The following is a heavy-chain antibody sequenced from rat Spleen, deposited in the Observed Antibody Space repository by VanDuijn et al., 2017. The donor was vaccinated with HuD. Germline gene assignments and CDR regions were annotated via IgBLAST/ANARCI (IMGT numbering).Heavy chain of an antibody. V-gene: IGHV5-29*01. CDR2: ISYDGSST. Sequence: EVQLVESGGGLVQPGRSLKLSCAASGFTFSNYYMAWIRQAPGKGLEWVATISYDGSSTYYRDSVKGRFTISRDNAKSTLYLQMDSLRSEDTATYYCTTDNNYFGYWGQGVMVTVSS. CDR1: GFTFSNYY. J-gene: IGHJ2*01. D-gene: IGHD1-10*01. CDR3: TTDNNYFGY.